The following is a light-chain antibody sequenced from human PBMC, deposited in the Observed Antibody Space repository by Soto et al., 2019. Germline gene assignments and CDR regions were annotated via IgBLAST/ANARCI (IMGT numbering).Light chain of an antibody. Sequence: ESVLTQSPGTLSLSPGERATLSCRASQSVSSSYLAGYQQKPGQAPRLLIYGASSRATGNPDRFSGSGSGTDFTLTISRLETEDVAVYYCQQYGSSPPYTFGQGTKLEIK. V-gene: IGKV3-20*01. CDR1: QSVSSSY. J-gene: IGKJ2*01. CDR2: GAS. CDR3: QQYGSSPPYT.